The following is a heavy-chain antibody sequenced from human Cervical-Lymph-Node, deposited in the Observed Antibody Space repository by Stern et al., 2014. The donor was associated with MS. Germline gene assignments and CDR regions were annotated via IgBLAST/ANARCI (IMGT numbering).Heavy chain of an antibody. Sequence: QVQLVQSGAEVKKPGSSVKVSCKASGGTFSSYAISWVRQAPGQGLEWMGGIIPIFGTANYAQKFQGRVTITADESTSTAYMELSSLRSEDTAVYYCARESEYYYDSEPYYFDYWGQGTLVTVSS. CDR3: ARESEYYYDSEPYYFDY. J-gene: IGHJ4*02. CDR1: GGTFSSYA. V-gene: IGHV1-69*01. D-gene: IGHD3-22*01. CDR2: IIPIFGTA.